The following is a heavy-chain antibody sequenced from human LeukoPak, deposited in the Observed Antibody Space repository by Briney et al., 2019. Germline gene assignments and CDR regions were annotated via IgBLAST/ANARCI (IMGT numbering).Heavy chain of an antibody. CDR3: ASAEYYFDSSAYYRDY. J-gene: IGHJ4*02. D-gene: IGHD3-22*01. CDR2: IYATGSA. Sequence: SETLSLTCTVSGGSISSDGFYWSWIRQPPGKGLEWIGYIYATGSAYYNPSLKSRVTISLDPSKNQFSLRLSSVTAADTAVYYCASAEYYFDSSAYYRDYWGQGTLVTVSS. V-gene: IGHV4-30-2*01. CDR1: GGSISSDGFY.